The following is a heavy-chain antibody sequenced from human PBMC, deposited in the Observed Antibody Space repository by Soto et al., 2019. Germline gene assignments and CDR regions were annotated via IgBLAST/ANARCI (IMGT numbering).Heavy chain of an antibody. CDR3: AKERLGGNFDY. V-gene: IGHV3-23*01. Sequence: EVQLLDSGGGLVQPGGSLRLSCAASGFTFNNYAMNWVRQAPGKGLEWVATISGTGGSTYYADSVKGRFTISRDNSKNTLYLRMNSLRVEDTAVYYCAKERLGGNFDYWGQGTQVTVSS. J-gene: IGHJ4*02. CDR1: GFTFNNYA. CDR2: ISGTGGST.